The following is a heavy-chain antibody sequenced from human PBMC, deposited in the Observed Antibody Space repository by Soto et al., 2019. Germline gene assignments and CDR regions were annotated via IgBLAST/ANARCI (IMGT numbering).Heavy chain of an antibody. Sequence: QVQLVQSGAEVKKPGASVKVSCKASDYTFINYGITWVRQAPGQGLEWMGWISIYSGNTNCAQKFQDRVTLTRDTSTSTAYMELRSLRSDDTAVYYCARGVGSSYGFPDYWGQGTPVTVSS. J-gene: IGHJ4*02. CDR3: ARGVGSSYGFPDY. D-gene: IGHD5-18*01. CDR2: ISIYSGNT. V-gene: IGHV1-18*01. CDR1: DYTFINYG.